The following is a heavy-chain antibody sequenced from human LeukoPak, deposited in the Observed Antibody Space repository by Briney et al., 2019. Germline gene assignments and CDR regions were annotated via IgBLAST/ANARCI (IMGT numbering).Heavy chain of an antibody. D-gene: IGHD6-19*01. V-gene: IGHV4-4*07. CDR3: ARVSPVAGTGLAGGFDI. J-gene: IGHJ3*02. CDR1: DDSISSFY. CDR2: IFVSGST. Sequence: SETLSLTCTVSDDSISSFYWSWLRQPAGKGLEWIGRIFVSGSTNYSPSLQSRVTMSVDTSRNQLSLNLSSVTAADTAVHYCARVSPVAGTGLAGGFDIWGPGTKVTVSS.